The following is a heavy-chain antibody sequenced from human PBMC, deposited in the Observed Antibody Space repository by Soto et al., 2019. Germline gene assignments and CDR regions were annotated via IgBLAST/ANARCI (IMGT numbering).Heavy chain of an antibody. J-gene: IGHJ5*02. D-gene: IGHD3-10*01. V-gene: IGHV4-31*03. Sequence: QVQLQESGPGLVKPSQTLSLTCTVSGGSISSGGYYWRWIRQHPGKGLEWIGYIYYSGSTYYNPSLKSRVTISVDTSKNQFSLNLSSVTAADTAVYYCERGHGSGNWFDPWGQGTLVTVSS. CDR3: ERGHGSGNWFDP. CDR2: IYYSGST. CDR1: GGSISSGGYY.